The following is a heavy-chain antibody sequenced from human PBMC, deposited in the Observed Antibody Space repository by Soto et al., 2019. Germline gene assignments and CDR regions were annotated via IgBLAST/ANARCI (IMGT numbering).Heavy chain of an antibody. Sequence: GGSLRLSCAASGFTFSSYWMHWVRQAPGEGLMWVSRINPDGSTTSYADSVKGRFTISRDNAKNTLYLQMNSLRVEDTAVYYCARVPTTVTTPGMDVWGQGTTVTVSS. V-gene: IGHV3-74*01. CDR1: GFTFSSYW. CDR2: INPDGSTT. CDR3: ARVPTTVTTPGMDV. D-gene: IGHD4-4*01. J-gene: IGHJ6*02.